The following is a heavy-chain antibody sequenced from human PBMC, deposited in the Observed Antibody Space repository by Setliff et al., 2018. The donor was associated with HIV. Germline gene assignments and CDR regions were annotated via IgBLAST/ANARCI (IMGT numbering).Heavy chain of an antibody. CDR2: INPDNGNT. D-gene: IGHD3-16*01. V-gene: IGHV1-3*01. J-gene: IGHJ4*02. CDR1: GDNFTSYT. CDR3: AMTKMIYYFDY. Sequence: AASVKVSCKASGDNFTSYTFHWVRQAPGQTPEWMGWINPDNGNTQYSQKFRGRVTMTRDTSANTVFMQMSSLRSEDASIFYFAMTKMIYYFDYWGPGTLVTVPQ.